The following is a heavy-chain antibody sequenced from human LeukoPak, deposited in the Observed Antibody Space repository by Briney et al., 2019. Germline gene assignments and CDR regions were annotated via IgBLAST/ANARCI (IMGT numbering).Heavy chain of an antibody. Sequence: SETLSLTCAVYGGSFSGYYWSWIRQPPGKGLEWIGEIDHSGSTNYKSSLKSRVTISGDTSKNQFSLKLSSATAADTAVYYCARGCTNGICYLDYWGQGTLVTVSS. CDR3: ARGCTNGICYLDY. CDR1: GGSFSGYY. D-gene: IGHD2-8*01. CDR2: IDHSGST. V-gene: IGHV4-34*01. J-gene: IGHJ4*02.